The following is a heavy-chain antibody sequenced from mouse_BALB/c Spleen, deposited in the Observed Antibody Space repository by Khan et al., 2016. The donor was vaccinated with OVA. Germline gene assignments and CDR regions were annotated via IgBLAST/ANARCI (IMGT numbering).Heavy chain of an antibody. Sequence: EVQLQESGPELVKPGASVKISCKASGYTFTDFNLDWVKQSHGKRLEWIGYIYPNSGDTGYNQKFKTKATLTVDTSSSTAYIELRSLTSEDSAVYYCARSGYGSFGFWGQGTLVTVSA. J-gene: IGHJ3*01. CDR2: IYPNSGDT. CDR3: ARSGYGSFGF. D-gene: IGHD1-2*01. V-gene: IGHV1S29*02. CDR1: GYTFTDFN.